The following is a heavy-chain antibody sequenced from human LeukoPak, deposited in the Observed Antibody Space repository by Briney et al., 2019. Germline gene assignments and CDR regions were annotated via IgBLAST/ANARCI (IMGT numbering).Heavy chain of an antibody. CDR2: ISAYNGNT. CDR3: ARDKERWLPYYGMDV. V-gene: IGHV1-18*01. J-gene: IGHJ6*02. CDR1: GYNFISYG. Sequence: ASVKVSCKASGYNFISYGISWVRQAPGQGLEWMGWISAYNGNTNYAQKLQGRVTMTTDTSTSTAYMELRSLRSDDTAVYYCARDKERWLPYYGMDVWGQGTTVPSP. D-gene: IGHD5-24*01.